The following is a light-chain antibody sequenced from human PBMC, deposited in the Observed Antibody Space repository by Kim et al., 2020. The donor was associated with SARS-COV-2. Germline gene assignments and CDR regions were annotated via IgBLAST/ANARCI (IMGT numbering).Light chain of an antibody. J-gene: IGLJ2*01. V-gene: IGLV3-1*01. CDR3: QAWDSSIHVV. CDR1: KLGDKY. Sequence: VSPGPTASITCSGDKLGDKYASWYQQKPGQSPVLVIYQDSKRPSGIPERFSGSNSGNTATLTISGTQAMDEADYYCQAWDSSIHVVFGGGTQLTVL. CDR2: QDS.